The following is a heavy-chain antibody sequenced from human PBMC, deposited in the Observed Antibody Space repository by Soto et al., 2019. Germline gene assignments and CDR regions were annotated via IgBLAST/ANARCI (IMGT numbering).Heavy chain of an antibody. V-gene: IGHV2-5*02. CDR3: VHRRVTALFDF. Sequence: QITLKESGPTLVKPTQTLTLTCTFSGFSLSTSGVGVGWVRQPPGKALEWLALIYWDDDKRYSPSLKSRLTLTKDTSKNQVVLTMTNMDPVDTATYFCVHRRVTALFDFWGQGTLVTVSS. D-gene: IGHD2-21*02. CDR1: GFSLSTSGVG. CDR2: IYWDDDK. J-gene: IGHJ4*02.